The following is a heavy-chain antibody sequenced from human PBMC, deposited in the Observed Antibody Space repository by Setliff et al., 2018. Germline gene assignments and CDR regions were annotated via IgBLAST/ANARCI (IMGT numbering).Heavy chain of an antibody. Sequence: SETLSLTCIVSGVSVSRHYWSWIRQPPGKTLEWIGYIYTGGSTTYNPSLKSRVTLSLDTSKNHLSLNLTSVTAADTAVYYCARDRRQYYDSSGSHAFDIWGQGGTMVTVSS. CDR2: IYTGGST. D-gene: IGHD3-22*01. CDR1: GVSVSRHY. V-gene: IGHV4-4*08. J-gene: IGHJ3*02. CDR3: ARDRRQYYDSSGSHAFDI.